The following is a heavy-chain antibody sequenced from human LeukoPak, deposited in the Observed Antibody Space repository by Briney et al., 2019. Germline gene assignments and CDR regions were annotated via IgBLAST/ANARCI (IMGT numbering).Heavy chain of an antibody. J-gene: IGHJ4*02. CDR1: RFTFSDYY. CDR3: ARVISGTYGLDY. V-gene: IGHV3-11*01. Sequence: GGSLRLSCAASRFTFSDYYMTWIRQAPGKGLEWVSYITSSGSTIHYADSVKGRFTISRDNAKDSLFLQMNSLRADDTAIYYCARVISGTYGLDYWGQGTLVTVSS. D-gene: IGHD3-10*01. CDR2: ITSSGSTI.